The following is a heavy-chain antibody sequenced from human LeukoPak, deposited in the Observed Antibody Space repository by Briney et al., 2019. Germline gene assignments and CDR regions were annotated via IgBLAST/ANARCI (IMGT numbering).Heavy chain of an antibody. J-gene: IGHJ6*02. Sequence: GGSLRLSCAASGFTFSSYAMSWVRQAPGKGLEWVSAISGSGGSTYYADSVKGRFTISRDNAKNTLYLQMNSLRAEDTAVYYCARAVGRYCSSTSCLAVWGQGTTVTVSS. V-gene: IGHV3-23*01. CDR1: GFTFSSYA. D-gene: IGHD2-2*01. CDR3: ARAVGRYCSSTSCLAV. CDR2: ISGSGGST.